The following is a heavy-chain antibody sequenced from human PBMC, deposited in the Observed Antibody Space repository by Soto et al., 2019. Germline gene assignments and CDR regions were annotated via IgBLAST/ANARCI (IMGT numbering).Heavy chain of an antibody. CDR2: TYYRSKWYN. D-gene: IGHD2-2*01. J-gene: IGHJ6*02. CDR3: TRENGAAAQAHYYYGLDV. Sequence: PSQTLSLTCAISGDSVSSNSATWNWIRQSPSRGLEWLGRTYYRSKWYNDYAVSVRCRLTINPDTSKNQFSLQLNSVTPDDTAVYYCTRENGAAAQAHYYYGLDVWGQGTAVTVSS. V-gene: IGHV6-1*01. CDR1: GDSVSSNSAT.